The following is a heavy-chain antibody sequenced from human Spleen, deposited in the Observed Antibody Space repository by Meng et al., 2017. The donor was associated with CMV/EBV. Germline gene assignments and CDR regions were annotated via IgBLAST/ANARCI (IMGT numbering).Heavy chain of an antibody. Sequence: ETLSLTCAISGDSVSDNSATWNWIRPSPSSGLEWLGRTYYGSKWYSDYALSVKGRMIIHADTSKNQFSLQLTSVTPDDTAVYYCARAYCTSTSCYTRGAFDIWGQGTKVTVS. D-gene: IGHD2-2*02. J-gene: IGHJ3*02. CDR3: ARAYCTSTSCYTRGAFDI. CDR2: TYYGSKWYS. CDR1: GDSVSDNSAT. V-gene: IGHV6-1*01.